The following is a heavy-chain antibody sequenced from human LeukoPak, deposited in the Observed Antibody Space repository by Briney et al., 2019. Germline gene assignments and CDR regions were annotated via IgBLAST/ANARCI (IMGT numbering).Heavy chain of an antibody. CDR2: IIPIFGTA. CDR3: ARDGLGYCSSTSCYKNYYYYMDV. J-gene: IGHJ6*03. D-gene: IGHD2-2*02. CDR1: GGTFSSYA. Sequence: SVKVSCKASGGTFSSYAINWVRQAPGQGLEWMGGIIPIFGTANYAQKFQGRVTITTDESTSTAYMELSGLRSEDTAVYYCARDGLGYCSSTSCYKNYYYYMDVWGKGTTVTVSS. V-gene: IGHV1-69*05.